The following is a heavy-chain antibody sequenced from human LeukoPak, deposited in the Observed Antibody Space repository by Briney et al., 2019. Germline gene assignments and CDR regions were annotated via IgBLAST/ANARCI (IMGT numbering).Heavy chain of an antibody. CDR3: ARGAGFAEPLPEY. J-gene: IGHJ4*02. CDR2: INAGHGNT. D-gene: IGHD1-14*01. V-gene: IGHV1-3*01. CDR1: GYTFISYA. Sequence: GASVKVSCKASGYTFISYAIQWVRQAPGQRLEWMGWINAGHGNTKYSQNFQGRVTITRDTSASTAYMELSGLRSEDTAVYYCARGAGFAEPLPEYWGQGTLLTVSS.